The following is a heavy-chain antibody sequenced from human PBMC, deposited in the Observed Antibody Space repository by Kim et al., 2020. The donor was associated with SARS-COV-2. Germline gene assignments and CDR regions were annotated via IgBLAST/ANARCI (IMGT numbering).Heavy chain of an antibody. CDR2: IDHSGTT. CDR3: ARHGLFDLGWFLYEDY. Sequence: SETLSLTCSVSGVSINSISYYWGWIRQPPGKGLEWIGTIDHSGTTFYTPSLKSRVTMSVETSKNQFSLRLNSVTAADTAVYFCARHGLFDLGWFLYEDY. J-gene: IGHJ4*01. V-gene: IGHV4-39*01. CDR1: GVSINSISYY. D-gene: IGHD6-19*01.